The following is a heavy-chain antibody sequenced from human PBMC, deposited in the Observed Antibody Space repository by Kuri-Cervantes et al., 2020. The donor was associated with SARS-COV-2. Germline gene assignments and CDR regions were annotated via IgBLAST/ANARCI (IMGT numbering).Heavy chain of an antibody. CDR2: INHSGST. D-gene: IGHD4-17*01. J-gene: IGHJ4*02. CDR3: AREPLYGDYFDY. Sequence: GSLRLSCAVYGGSFTDYYWSWIRQPPGKGLEWIGEINHSGSTNYNPSLKSRVTMSVDMSKNQFSLKLSSVTAADTAVYYCAREPLYGDYFDYWGQGTLVTVSS. V-gene: IGHV4-34*01. CDR1: GGSFTDYY.